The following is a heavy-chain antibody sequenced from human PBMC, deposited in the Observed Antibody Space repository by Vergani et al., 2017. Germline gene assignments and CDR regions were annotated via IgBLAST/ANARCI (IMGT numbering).Heavy chain of an antibody. CDR2: IKQDGSEK. CDR3: ARGGQGWLQLIGD. Sequence: EVQLVESGGGLVQPGGSLRLSCAASGFTFSSYWMSWVRQAPGKGLEWVANIKQDGSEKYYVDSVKGRFTITRDNAKNSLYLQMNSLRAEDTAVYYCARGGQGWLQLIGDWGQGTLVTVSS. CDR1: GFTFSSYW. V-gene: IGHV3-7*01. D-gene: IGHD5-24*01. J-gene: IGHJ4*02.